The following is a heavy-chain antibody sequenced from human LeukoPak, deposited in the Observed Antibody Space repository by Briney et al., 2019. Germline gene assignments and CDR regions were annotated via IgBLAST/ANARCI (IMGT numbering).Heavy chain of an antibody. CDR3: ARETTTSRAPFDH. J-gene: IGHJ4*02. CDR2: TYNRSKWYN. D-gene: IGHD1-26*01. CDR1: VDSVSINRAA. V-gene: IGHV6-1*01. Sequence: SQTLSLTSAISVDSVSINRAAWNWIRQSPPRGRGWLGRTYNRSKWYNDYAVSVKSRININPDTSKNQFSLQLNSVTPEDTAVYYCARETTTSRAPFDHWGQRTLVTVSS.